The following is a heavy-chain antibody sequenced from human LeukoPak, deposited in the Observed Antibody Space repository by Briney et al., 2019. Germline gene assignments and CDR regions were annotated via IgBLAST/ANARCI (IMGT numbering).Heavy chain of an antibody. J-gene: IGHJ3*02. CDR3: ASILWFGEFDAFDI. Sequence: PGGSLRLSCAASGFTFSSYSMNWVRQAPGRGLEWVSSISSSSSYIYYADSVKGRFTISRDNAKNSLYLQMNSLRAEDTAVYYCASILWFGEFDAFDIWGQGTMVTVSS. CDR1: GFTFSSYS. CDR2: ISSSSSYI. D-gene: IGHD3-10*01. V-gene: IGHV3-21*01.